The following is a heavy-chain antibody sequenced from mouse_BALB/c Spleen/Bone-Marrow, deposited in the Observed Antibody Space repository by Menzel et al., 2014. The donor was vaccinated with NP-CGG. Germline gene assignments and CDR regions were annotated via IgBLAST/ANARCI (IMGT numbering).Heavy chain of an antibody. Sequence: VQLQESGPVLAEPGASVKVSCKASGYGFTSYNLHWVKRSHGKSLEWIGYIYPDNGGTSYNQKFKGKATLTVVKSSSTANMHHNNLTSEASAVYYCEKEACGSALAYWGQGTLVTVSA. D-gene: IGHD1-1*01. CDR3: EKEACGSALAY. V-gene: IGHV1S135*01. J-gene: IGHJ3*01. CDR2: IYPDNGGT. CDR1: GYGFTSYN.